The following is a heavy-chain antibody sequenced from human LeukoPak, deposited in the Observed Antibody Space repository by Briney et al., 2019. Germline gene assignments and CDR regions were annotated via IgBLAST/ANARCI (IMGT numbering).Heavy chain of an antibody. Sequence: SETLSLTCTVSGDSISSYYWAWIRQPPGKGPEWIGYIHYSGDTNYKSSLKSRVTISVDTSRNQFSLKLNSVTAADTAVYYCARLVRDTATGYWYFDLWGRGTLVTVSS. J-gene: IGHJ2*01. CDR1: GDSISSYY. CDR3: ARLVRDTATGYWYFDL. V-gene: IGHV4-59*01. D-gene: IGHD5-18*01. CDR2: IHYSGDT.